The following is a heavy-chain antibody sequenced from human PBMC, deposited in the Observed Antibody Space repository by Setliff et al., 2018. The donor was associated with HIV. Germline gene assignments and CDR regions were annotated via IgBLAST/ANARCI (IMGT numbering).Heavy chain of an antibody. V-gene: IGHV4-59*02. Sequence: TLSLTCTVSGASVTTHSWSWIRQSPEKGLEWIAFILDTGSPNYSPSFKGRVTISVDTSMNQFSLKLTSVTAADTAIYYCARGGASSHWLGPWGKGILVTV. CDR2: ILDTGSP. D-gene: IGHD3-10*01. J-gene: IGHJ5*02. CDR1: GASVTTHS. CDR3: ARGGASSHWLGP.